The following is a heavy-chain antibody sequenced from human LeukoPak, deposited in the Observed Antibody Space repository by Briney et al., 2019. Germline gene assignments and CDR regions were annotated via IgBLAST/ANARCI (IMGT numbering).Heavy chain of an antibody. CDR1: GGSLSDYY. CDR2: IYYSGST. Sequence: SETLSLTCTVSGGSLSDYYWNWIRQPPAKGLEWIGYIYYSGSTTYNPSLKSRVTMSVDTAKNQFSLKLRSVTAADTAVYYCARGDFCSSSNCYLRPMDVWGKGTTVTVSS. D-gene: IGHD2-2*01. V-gene: IGHV4-59*01. CDR3: ARGDFCSSSNCYLRPMDV. J-gene: IGHJ6*03.